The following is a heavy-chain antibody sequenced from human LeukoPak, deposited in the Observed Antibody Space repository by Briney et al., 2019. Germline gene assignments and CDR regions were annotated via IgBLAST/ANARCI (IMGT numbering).Heavy chain of an antibody. D-gene: IGHD2-2*01. Sequence: SVKVSCKASGGTFSSYAISWVRQAPGQGLEWMGGIIPIFGTANYAQKFQGRVTITADESTSTAYMELSSLRSEDTAVYYCALSRGGAGAYCSSTSCFDYWGQGTLVTVSS. V-gene: IGHV1-69*13. CDR2: IIPIFGTA. J-gene: IGHJ4*02. CDR3: ALSRGGAGAYCSSTSCFDY. CDR1: GGTFSSYA.